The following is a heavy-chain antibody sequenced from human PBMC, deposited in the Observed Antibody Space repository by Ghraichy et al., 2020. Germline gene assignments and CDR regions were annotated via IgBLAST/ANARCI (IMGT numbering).Heavy chain of an antibody. D-gene: IGHD6-13*01. CDR1: GGSISNTHYY. J-gene: IGHJ4*02. V-gene: IGHV4-39*01. CDR3: ASAPYDSTWDAFDY. Sequence: SETLSLTCTVSGGSISNTHYYWGWIRQPPGKGLEWIGSMYYSGATYDNPSLKSRVTISVDTSKNQFSLKLSSVTAADTAVYYCASAPYDSTWDAFDYWGKGTLVTVSS. CDR2: MYYSGAT.